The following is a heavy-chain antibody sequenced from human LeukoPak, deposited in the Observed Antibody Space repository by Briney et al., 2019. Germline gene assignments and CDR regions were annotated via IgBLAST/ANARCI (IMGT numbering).Heavy chain of an antibody. D-gene: IGHD3-10*01. CDR2: IKQDGSEI. CDR1: GFTLRTYW. V-gene: IGHV3-7*01. Sequence: GGSLRLSCAASGFTLRTYWMSWVRQAPGKGLEWVANIKQDGSEIYYVDSVKGRFTVSRDNAKSSVHLQMNSLRVEDTAVYYCARDGVNAFDIWGQGTLVTVSS. CDR3: ARDGVNAFDI. J-gene: IGHJ3*02.